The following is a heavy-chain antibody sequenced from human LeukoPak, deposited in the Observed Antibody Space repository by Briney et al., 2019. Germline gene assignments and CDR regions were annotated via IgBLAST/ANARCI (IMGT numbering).Heavy chain of an antibody. V-gene: IGHV3-53*05. J-gene: IGHJ4*02. CDR3: AKEPGETSLFVVDY. D-gene: IGHD3-10*01. Sequence: GGSLRLSHAASGFTVSSNYMSWVRQAPGKGLEWVSVIYSGGSTYYADSVKGRFTISRDNSKNTLYLQMNSLRAEDTAVYYCAKEPGETSLFVVDYWGQGTLVTVSS. CDR1: GFTVSSNY. CDR2: IYSGGST.